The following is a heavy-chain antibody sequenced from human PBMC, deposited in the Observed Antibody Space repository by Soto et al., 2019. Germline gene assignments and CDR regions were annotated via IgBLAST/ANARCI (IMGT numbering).Heavy chain of an antibody. CDR1: GGSFSGYY. D-gene: IGHD1-1*01. V-gene: IGHV4-34*01. Sequence: LSLTCAVYGGSFSGYYWSWIRQPPGKGLEWIGEINHSGSTNYNPSLKSRVTISVDTSKNQFSLKLSSVTAADTAVYYCARAWNRFDYWGQGTLVTVS. J-gene: IGHJ4*02. CDR2: INHSGST. CDR3: ARAWNRFDY.